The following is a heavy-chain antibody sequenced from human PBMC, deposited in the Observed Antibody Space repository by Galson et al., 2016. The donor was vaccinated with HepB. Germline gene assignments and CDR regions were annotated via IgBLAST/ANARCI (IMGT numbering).Heavy chain of an antibody. CDR2: ITFSAGGA. Sequence: SLRLSCAASGFSFSDYYMSWIRQAPGMGLESISYITFSAGGAFYADSVKGRFTISRDNAKNTLFLQMNYLRVEDTATYYCASQLGRRAGFDYWGQGVLVSVSA. J-gene: IGHJ4*02. D-gene: IGHD3-16*01. CDR1: GFSFSDYY. V-gene: IGHV3-11*01. CDR3: ASQLGRRAGFDY.